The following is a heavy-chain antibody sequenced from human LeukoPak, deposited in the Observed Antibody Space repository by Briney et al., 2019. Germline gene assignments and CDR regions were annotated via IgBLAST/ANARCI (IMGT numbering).Heavy chain of an antibody. J-gene: IGHJ3*01. Sequence: GGSLRLSCAASGFTFSSYSMNWVRQAPGKGLEWVSYISSSSSTIYYADSVKGRFTISRDNAKNSLYLQMISLRAEDTAVYYCTSGYYYDSSAYHDGWGQGTMVTVSS. CDR3: TSGYYYDSSAYHDG. D-gene: IGHD3-22*01. CDR2: ISSSSSTI. CDR1: GFTFSSYS. V-gene: IGHV3-48*01.